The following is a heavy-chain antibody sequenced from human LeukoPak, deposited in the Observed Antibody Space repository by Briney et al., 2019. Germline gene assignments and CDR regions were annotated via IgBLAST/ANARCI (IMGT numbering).Heavy chain of an antibody. J-gene: IGHJ5*02. V-gene: IGHV4-59*01. D-gene: IGHD6-19*01. CDR1: GGSISSYY. CDR2: IYYSGST. CDR3: ARASSGWYNWFDP. Sequence: SETLSLTCTVSGGSISSYYWSWIRQSPGKGLEWIGYIYYSGSTDFNPSLKSRVTISVDTSKNQFSLKLSSVTAADTAVYYCARASSGWYNWFDPWGQGTLVTVSS.